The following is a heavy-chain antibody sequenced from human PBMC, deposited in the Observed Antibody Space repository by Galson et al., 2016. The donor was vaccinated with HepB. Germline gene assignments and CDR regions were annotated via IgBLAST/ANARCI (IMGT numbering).Heavy chain of an antibody. V-gene: IGHV3-11*04. D-gene: IGHD3-10*01. CDR3: GRAAGSGSQYYYGVDV. CDR1: GFTFSDYY. Sequence: SLRLSCAGSGFTFSDYYVTWIRQAPGKGPEWLSYISSGSSVIYYADSVKGRFTISRDNAMNSLYLQMNSLRGEDTAVYYCGRAAGSGSQYYYGVDVWGQGTTVTVSS. J-gene: IGHJ6*02. CDR2: ISSGSSVI.